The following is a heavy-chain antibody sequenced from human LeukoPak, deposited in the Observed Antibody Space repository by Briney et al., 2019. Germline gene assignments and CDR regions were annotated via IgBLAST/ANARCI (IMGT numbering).Heavy chain of an antibody. V-gene: IGHV3-23*01. D-gene: IGHD2-21*01. CDR3: AREAGDPGRIALRFDY. CDR1: GFTLSNYA. J-gene: IGHJ4*02. Sequence: GGSLRLSCAASGFTLSNYAMSWVRQAPGKGLEWVSTIGSSGGSTYYADSVQGRFTIVRDNSKITLYLQMNSLRAEDTAVYYCAREAGDPGRIALRFDYWGQGTLVTVSS. CDR2: IGSSGGST.